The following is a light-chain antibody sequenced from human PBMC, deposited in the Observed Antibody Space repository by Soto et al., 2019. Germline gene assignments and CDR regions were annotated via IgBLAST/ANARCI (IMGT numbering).Light chain of an antibody. V-gene: IGKV1-5*03. CDR2: KVS. J-gene: IGKJ1*01. Sequence: DIQMTQSPSTLSLSVGERATFPCRASESISRWLAWYQQKPGKAPKLLIYKVSSLESGIPSRFRGSGSGTHFTLTISGLQPEDYATYYCQQSYSTPQTFGQGTRVDI. CDR1: ESISRW. CDR3: QQSYSTPQT.